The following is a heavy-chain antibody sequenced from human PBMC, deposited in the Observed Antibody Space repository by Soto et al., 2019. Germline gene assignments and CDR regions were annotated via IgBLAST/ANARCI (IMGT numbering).Heavy chain of an antibody. Sequence: QVQLQESGPGLVKPSETLSLTCTVSGGSISSYYWSWIRQPPGKGLEWIAYIYYSGSTNYNPSLKSRVTISVDTSKNQFSLRLISVTAADTAVYYCARGGPGWFDPWGQGTLVAVSS. CDR2: IYYSGST. J-gene: IGHJ5*02. CDR1: GGSISSYY. CDR3: ARGGPGWFDP. V-gene: IGHV4-59*01.